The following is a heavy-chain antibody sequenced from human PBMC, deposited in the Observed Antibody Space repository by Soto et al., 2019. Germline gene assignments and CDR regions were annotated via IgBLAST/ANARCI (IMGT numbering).Heavy chain of an antibody. CDR2: ISRDSRSI. Sequence: GGSLRLSCEVSGFRFDDYGMHWVRQAPGKGLEWIAGISRDSRSISYGASMKGRFTISRDNAKNSLYLQLNSLRADDTAFYYCVKDALTTMAYYFDYWGQGALVTVSS. J-gene: IGHJ4*02. CDR1: GFRFDDYG. CDR3: VKDALTTMAYYFDY. D-gene: IGHD4-17*01. V-gene: IGHV3-9*01.